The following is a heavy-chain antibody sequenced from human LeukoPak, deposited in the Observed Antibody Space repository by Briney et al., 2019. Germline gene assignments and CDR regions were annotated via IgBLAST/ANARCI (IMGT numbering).Heavy chain of an antibody. V-gene: IGHV1-18*01. J-gene: IGHJ4*02. Sequence: GASVKVSCKASGYTFTSYGISWVRQAPGQGLEWMGWISAYNGNTNYAQKFQGRVTMTRNTSISTAYMELSSLRSEDTAVYYCASGEPGGSIDYWGQGTLVTVSS. CDR3: ASGEPGGSIDY. CDR1: GYTFTSYG. D-gene: IGHD1-14*01. CDR2: ISAYNGNT.